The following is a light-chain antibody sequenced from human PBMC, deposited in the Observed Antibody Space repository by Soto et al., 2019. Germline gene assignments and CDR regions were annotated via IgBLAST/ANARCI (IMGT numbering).Light chain of an antibody. CDR1: SSDVGSYNY. V-gene: IGLV2-8*01. CDR3: SSYAGRNSYV. Sequence: QSVLTQPPSASGSPGQSVTISCTGTSSDVGSYNYVSWYQQHPGKAPKLMIYEVSKRPSGVPDRFSGSKSGNMASLTVSGLQAEDEADYYCSSYAGRNSYVFGTGTKLTVL. J-gene: IGLJ1*01. CDR2: EVS.